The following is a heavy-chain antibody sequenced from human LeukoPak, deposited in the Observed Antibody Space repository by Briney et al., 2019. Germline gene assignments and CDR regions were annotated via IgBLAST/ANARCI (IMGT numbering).Heavy chain of an antibody. J-gene: IGHJ6*03. Sequence: SETLSLTCTVSSGSISSYYWNWIRQPPGKGLEWIGYIFYSGNTKYNPSLKSRVTISVDTSKNQFSLKLSSVTAADTAVYYCAGGRRDSGSYGSFVYYYYYYMDVWGKGTTVTVSS. CDR3: AGGRRDSGSYGSFVYYYYYYMDV. CDR1: SGSISSYY. CDR2: IFYSGNT. D-gene: IGHD3-10*01. V-gene: IGHV4-59*01.